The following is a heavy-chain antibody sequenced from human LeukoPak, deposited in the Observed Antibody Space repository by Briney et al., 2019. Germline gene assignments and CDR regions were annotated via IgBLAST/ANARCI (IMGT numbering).Heavy chain of an antibody. CDR2: ISSSGSTI. CDR3: ARDPRGYSYGFHYYYGMDV. J-gene: IGHJ6*02. V-gene: IGHV3-11*01. Sequence: GGSLRLSCAASGFTFSDYYMSWIRQAPGKGLEWVSYISSSGSTIYYADSVKGRFTISRDNAENSLYLQMNSLRAEDTAVYYCARDPRGYSYGFHYYYGMDVWGQGTTVTVSS. CDR1: GFTFSDYY. D-gene: IGHD5-18*01.